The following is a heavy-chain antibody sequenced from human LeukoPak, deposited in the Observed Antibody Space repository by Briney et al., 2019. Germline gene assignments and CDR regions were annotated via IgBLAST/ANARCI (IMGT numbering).Heavy chain of an antibody. CDR3: ARDGGQLRYFDWLFPGWFDP. Sequence: GASVRVSCKASGYTFTAYYFHWVRQAPGQGLEWMGWINPSGGSTSYAQKFQGRVTMTRDMSTSTVYMELSSLRSEGTAVYYCARDGGQLRYFDWLFPGWFDPWGQGTLVTVSS. J-gene: IGHJ5*02. D-gene: IGHD3-9*01. CDR1: GYTFTAYY. V-gene: IGHV1-46*01. CDR2: INPSGGST.